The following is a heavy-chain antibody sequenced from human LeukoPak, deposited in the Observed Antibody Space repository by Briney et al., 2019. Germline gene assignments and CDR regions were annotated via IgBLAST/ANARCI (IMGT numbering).Heavy chain of an antibody. CDR1: GGSISSYY. CDR3: ARLRGWDSSSFFDY. J-gene: IGHJ4*02. D-gene: IGHD6-6*01. V-gene: IGHV4-4*07. CDR2: IYTSGST. Sequence: PSETLSLTCTVSGGSISSYYCSWIRQPAGKGLEWIGRIYTSGSTSYNPSLKSRVTISVDTSKNQFSLKLSSVTAADTAVYYCARLRGWDSSSFFDYWGQGTLVTVSS.